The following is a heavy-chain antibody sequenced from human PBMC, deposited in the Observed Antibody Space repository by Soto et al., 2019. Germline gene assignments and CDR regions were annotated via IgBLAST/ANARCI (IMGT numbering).Heavy chain of an antibody. CDR2: IYYSGST. V-gene: IGHV4-59*01. CDR1: GGSISSYY. CDR3: ARVSWDTAMGYYYYYYMDV. J-gene: IGHJ6*03. Sequence: QVQLQESGPGLVKPSETLSLTCTVSGGSISSYYWSWIRQPPGKGLEWIGYIYYSGSTNYNPSLKSRVTISVDTSKNQFSLKLSSVTAADTAVYYCARVSWDTAMGYYYYYYMDVWGKGTTVTVSS. D-gene: IGHD5-18*01.